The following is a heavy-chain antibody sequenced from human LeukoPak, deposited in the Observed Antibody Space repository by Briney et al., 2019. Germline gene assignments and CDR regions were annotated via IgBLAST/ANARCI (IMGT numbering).Heavy chain of an antibody. D-gene: IGHD6-13*01. V-gene: IGHV3-33*06. Sequence: QPGGSLRLSCAASGFTFSSYGMHWVRQAPGKGLEWVAVIWYDGSNKYYADSVKGRFTISRDNSKNTLYLQMNSLRAEDTAVYYCAKCPYSTPLYNWFDPWGQGTLVTVSS. J-gene: IGHJ5*02. CDR1: GFTFSSYG. CDR3: AKCPYSTPLYNWFDP. CDR2: IWYDGSNK.